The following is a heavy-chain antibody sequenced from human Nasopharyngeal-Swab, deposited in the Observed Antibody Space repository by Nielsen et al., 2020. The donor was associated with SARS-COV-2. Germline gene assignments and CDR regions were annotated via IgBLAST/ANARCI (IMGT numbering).Heavy chain of an antibody. CDR1: WFIASSNY. V-gene: IGHV3-21*01. D-gene: IGHD4-23*01. CDR3: ASDYGGNQPIVDY. J-gene: IGHJ4*02. Sequence: SLKISCAASWFIASSNYMSWVRQAPGKGLEWVSSISSSSSYIYYEDSVKGRFTISRDNAKNALYLQMNSLRAEDTAVYYCASDYGGNQPIVDYWGQGTLVTVSS. CDR2: ISSSSSYI.